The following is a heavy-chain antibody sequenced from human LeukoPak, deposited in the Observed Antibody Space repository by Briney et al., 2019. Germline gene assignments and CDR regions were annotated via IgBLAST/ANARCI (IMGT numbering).Heavy chain of an antibody. D-gene: IGHD3-9*01. J-gene: IGHJ4*02. CDR1: GFTFSNYA. CDR2: ITGSGGNT. V-gene: IGHV3-23*01. CDR3: AKWGDYDVLTGYYVSNY. Sequence: GASLRLSCAASGFTFSNYAMSWVRQAPGKGLEWVSAITGSGGNTYYADSMKGRFTIFRDNSKNTVFLQMNSLRAEDTAVYYCAKWGDYDVLTGYYVSNYWGQGTLVTVSS.